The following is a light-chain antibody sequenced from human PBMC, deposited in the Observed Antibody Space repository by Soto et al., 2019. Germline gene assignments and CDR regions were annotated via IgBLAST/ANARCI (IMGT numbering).Light chain of an antibody. Sequence: QSALTQPASVSGSPGQSITISCTGTSTDIGGYTYVSWYQQHPGKAPKLMIYEVDNRPSGVSNRFSGSKSGSTASLTISGLQAEDEADYFCSSYSRTTTRVVFGGGTKVTVL. V-gene: IGLV2-14*01. CDR1: STDIGGYTY. CDR2: EVD. J-gene: IGLJ2*01. CDR3: SSYSRTTTRVV.